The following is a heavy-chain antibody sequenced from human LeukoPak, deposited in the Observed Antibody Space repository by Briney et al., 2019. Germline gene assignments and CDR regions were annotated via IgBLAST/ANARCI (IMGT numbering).Heavy chain of an antibody. J-gene: IGHJ4*02. CDR2: IYSGGST. V-gene: IGHV3-53*01. CDR1: GFSISSNY. D-gene: IGHD2-2*01. Sequence: GGSLRLSCAASGFSISSNYINWVRQAPGKGLEWVSVIYSGGSTYYADSVKGRFTISRDNSKNTLYLQMNSLRAEDTAVYYCANAPAPEDYWGQGTLVTVSS. CDR3: ANAPAPEDY.